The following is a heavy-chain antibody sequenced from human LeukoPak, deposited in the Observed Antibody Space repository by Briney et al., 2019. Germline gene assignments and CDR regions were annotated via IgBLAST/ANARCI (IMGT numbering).Heavy chain of an antibody. D-gene: IGHD1-26*01. J-gene: IGHJ4*02. Sequence: SVKVSCKASGGTFSSYAISWVRQAPGQGLEWMGGIIPIFGTANYAQKFQGRVTITADESTSTAYMGLSSLRSEDTAVYYCARAASNPSGSYYYGYFDYWGQGTLVTVSS. CDR3: ARAASNPSGSYYYGYFDY. CDR1: GGTFSSYA. CDR2: IIPIFGTA. V-gene: IGHV1-69*13.